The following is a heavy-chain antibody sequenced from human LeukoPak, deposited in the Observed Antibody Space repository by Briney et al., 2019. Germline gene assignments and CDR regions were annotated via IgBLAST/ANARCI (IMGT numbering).Heavy chain of an antibody. CDR1: GFTFSSYS. Sequence: GGSLRLSCVASGFTFSSYSMNWVRQAPGKGLEWVSYISSSSSTIYYADSVKGRVTISRDNAKNSLYLQMNSLRAEDTAVYYCARRKNYDFWGQGTLVTVSS. V-gene: IGHV3-48*01. D-gene: IGHD3-3*01. CDR2: ISSSSSTI. J-gene: IGHJ4*02. CDR3: ARRKNYDF.